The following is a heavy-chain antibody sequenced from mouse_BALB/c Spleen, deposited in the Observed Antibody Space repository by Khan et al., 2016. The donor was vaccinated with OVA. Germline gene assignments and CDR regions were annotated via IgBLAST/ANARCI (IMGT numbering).Heavy chain of an antibody. CDR1: GYSITSDYA. J-gene: IGHJ3*02. V-gene: IGHV3-2*02. D-gene: IGHD3-3*01. CDR3: ARGRGY. CDR2: ISYSGST. Sequence: VQLKESGPGLVEPSQSLSLTCTVTGYSITSDYAWNWIRQFPGNRLEWMGYISYSGSTSYTPSLKSRISITRDTSKNQFFLQLNSVTAEDTATYYCARGRGYWGQGTLVTVSA.